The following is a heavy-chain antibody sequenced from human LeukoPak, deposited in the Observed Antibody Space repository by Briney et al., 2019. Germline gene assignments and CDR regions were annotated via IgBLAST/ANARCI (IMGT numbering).Heavy chain of an antibody. J-gene: IGHJ4*02. V-gene: IGHV3-30-3*02. Sequence: GGSLRLSCEASGFTFTNYAIHWVRQTPDRGLEWLSVVSQQGDKKYYAESVKGRFTISRDNSKNTVVLQMNSLTNEDTALYYCAKPWALWGQGALVTVSS. CDR1: GFTFTNYA. D-gene: IGHD3-16*01. CDR3: AKPWAL. CDR2: VSQQGDKK.